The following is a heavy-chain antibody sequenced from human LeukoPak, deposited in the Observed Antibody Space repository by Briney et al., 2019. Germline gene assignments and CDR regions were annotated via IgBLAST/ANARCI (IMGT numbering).Heavy chain of an antibody. V-gene: IGHV3-48*03. CDR2: ISSSGSTI. Sequence: GGSLRLSCAASGFTFSSYEMNWVRQAPGKGLEWVSYISSSGSTIYYEDSVKGRFTISRDNAKNSLYLQMNSLRAEDTAVYYCARGTMVVTHDYWGQGTLVTVSS. J-gene: IGHJ4*02. CDR1: GFTFSSYE. D-gene: IGHD4-23*01. CDR3: ARGTMVVTHDY.